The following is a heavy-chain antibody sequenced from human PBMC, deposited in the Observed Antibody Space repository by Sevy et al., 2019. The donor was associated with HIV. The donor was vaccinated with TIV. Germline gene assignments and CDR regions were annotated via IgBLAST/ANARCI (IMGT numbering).Heavy chain of an antibody. CDR1: GYTFSSYG. V-gene: IGHV1-18*01. Sequence: ASVKVSCKASGYTFSSYGSSWVRQAPGQGLEWMGWIGAYNGNRKYAQTLQDRVTMTTDTSTSTAYMELRSLRSDDTAVYFCARLSTARGKSNWFDPWGQGTLVTVSS. D-gene: IGHD3-10*01. CDR3: ARLSTARGKSNWFDP. CDR2: IGAYNGNR. J-gene: IGHJ5*02.